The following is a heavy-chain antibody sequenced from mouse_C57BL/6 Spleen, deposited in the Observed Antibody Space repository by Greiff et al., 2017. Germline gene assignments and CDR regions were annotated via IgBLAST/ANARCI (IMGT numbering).Heavy chain of an antibody. Sequence: QVQLQQPGAELVKPGASVQMSCKASGYTFTSYWITWVKQRPGQGLEWIGDIYPGSGSTNYNEKFKSKATLTVDTSSSTAYMQLSSLTSEDSAVYYCARADYYYGSSYGYWGQGTTLTVSS. CDR2: IYPGSGST. J-gene: IGHJ2*01. D-gene: IGHD1-1*01. CDR1: GYTFTSYW. V-gene: IGHV1-55*01. CDR3: ARADYYYGSSYGY.